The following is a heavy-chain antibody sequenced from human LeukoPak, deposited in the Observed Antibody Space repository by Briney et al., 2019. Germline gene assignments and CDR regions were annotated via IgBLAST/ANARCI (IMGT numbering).Heavy chain of an antibody. D-gene: IGHD2-8*01. V-gene: IGHV1-69*06. CDR2: IIPIFGTA. CDR3: ARGYCTNGVCLWGAFDI. Sequence: ASVKVSCKASGGTFSSYAISWVRQAPGQRLEWMVRIIPIFGTANYAQKFQGRVTITADKSTSTAYMELSSLRSEDTAVYYCARGYCTNGVCLWGAFDIWGQGTMVTVSS. CDR1: GGTFSSYA. J-gene: IGHJ3*02.